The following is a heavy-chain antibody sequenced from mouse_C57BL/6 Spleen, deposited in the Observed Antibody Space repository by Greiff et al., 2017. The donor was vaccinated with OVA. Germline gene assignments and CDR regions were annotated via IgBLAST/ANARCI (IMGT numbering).Heavy chain of an antibody. CDR1: GFSFTSYG. CDR2: IWRGGST. D-gene: IGHD2-4*01. Sequence: VKLQESGPGLVQPSQCLSITCTVSGFSFTSYGVHWVRQSPGKGLEWLGVIWRGGSTDYNAAFMSRLSITKDNSKSQVFLKMNRLQADDTAVYYCAKGDYDYDWFAYWGQGTLVTVSA. CDR3: AKGDYDYDWFAY. V-gene: IGHV2-5*01. J-gene: IGHJ3*01.